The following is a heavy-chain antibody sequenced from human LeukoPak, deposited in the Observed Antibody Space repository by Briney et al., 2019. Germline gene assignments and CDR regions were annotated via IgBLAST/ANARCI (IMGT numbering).Heavy chain of an antibody. CDR2: IWYDGSNK. D-gene: IGHD2-2*01. Sequence: GGSLRLSCAASGFTFSSYGMHWVRQAPGKGLEWVSIIWYDGSNKYYADSVKGLFTISRDNSKNSVNLQMNSLRVEDTAVYYCAKRGSTTYHFDSWGQGTLVTVSS. J-gene: IGHJ4*02. V-gene: IGHV3-33*06. CDR1: GFTFSSYG. CDR3: AKRGSTTYHFDS.